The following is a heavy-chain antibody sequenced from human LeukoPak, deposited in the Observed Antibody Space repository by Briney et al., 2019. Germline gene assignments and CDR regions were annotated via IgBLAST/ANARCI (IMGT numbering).Heavy chain of an antibody. CDR3: ARDEANDYGDFFDY. V-gene: IGHV3-48*01. D-gene: IGHD4-17*01. CDR1: GFTFSSYS. J-gene: IGHJ4*02. Sequence: GGSLRLSCAASGFTFSSYSMNWVRPAPGKGLEWVSYISSSSSTIYYADSVKGRFTISRDNAKNSLYLQMNSLRAEDTAVYYCARDEANDYGDFFDYWGQGTLVTVSS. CDR2: ISSSSSTI.